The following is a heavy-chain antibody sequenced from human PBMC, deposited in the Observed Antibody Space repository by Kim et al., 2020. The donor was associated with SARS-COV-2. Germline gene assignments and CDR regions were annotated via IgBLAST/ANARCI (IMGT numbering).Heavy chain of an antibody. V-gene: IGHV3-30*02. CDR3: ARSLGGGYYYGMDV. Sequence: AASVKGRFTISRDNSKNTLYLQMNSLRAEDTAVYYCARSLGGGYYYGMDVWGQGPTVTVSS. J-gene: IGHJ6*02. D-gene: IGHD3-16*01.